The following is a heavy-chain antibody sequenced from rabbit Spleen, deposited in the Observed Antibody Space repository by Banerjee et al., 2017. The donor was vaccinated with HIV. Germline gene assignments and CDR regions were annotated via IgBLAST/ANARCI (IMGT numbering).Heavy chain of an antibody. Sequence: LLEESGGDLVKPEGSLKLSCKASGFDFSNYSMSWVRQAPGKGLEWIGYIDPVFGSIYYARWVNGRFTISSHNAQNTLYLQLNSLTAADTATYFCVRGGYYTSGWKFNLWGPGTLVTVS. CDR3: VRGGYYTSGWKFNL. J-gene: IGHJ4*01. CDR2: IDPVFGSI. CDR1: GFDFSNYS. D-gene: IGHD4-1*01. V-gene: IGHV1S7*01.